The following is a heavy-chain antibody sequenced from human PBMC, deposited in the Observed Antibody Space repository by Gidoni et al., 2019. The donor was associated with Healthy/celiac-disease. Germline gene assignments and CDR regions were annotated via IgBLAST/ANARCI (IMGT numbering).Heavy chain of an antibody. V-gene: IGHV1-69*01. CDR2: IIPIFGTA. J-gene: IGHJ3*02. CDR3: ASPEGGNYGDAFDI. D-gene: IGHD3-16*01. CDR1: GGTFSSYA. Sequence: QVQLVQSGAEVKKPGSSVKVSCKASGGTFSSYALSWVRQAPGQGLEWMGGIIPIFGTANYAQKFQGRVTITADESTSTAYMELSSLRSEDTAVYYCASPEGGNYGDAFDIWGQGTMVTVSS.